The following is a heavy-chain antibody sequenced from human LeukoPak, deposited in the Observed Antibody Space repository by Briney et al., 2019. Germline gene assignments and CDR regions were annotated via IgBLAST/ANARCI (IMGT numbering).Heavy chain of an antibody. Sequence: GGPLRLSCAASGFTFSSYAMSWVRQAPGKGLEWVSAISGSGGSTYYADSVKGRFTISRDNSKNTLYLQMNSLRAEDTAVYYCAKKKVGVIVVVPDAFDIWGQGTMVTVSS. CDR3: AKKKVGVIVVVPDAFDI. V-gene: IGHV3-23*01. CDR1: GFTFSSYA. J-gene: IGHJ3*02. D-gene: IGHD3-22*01. CDR2: ISGSGGST.